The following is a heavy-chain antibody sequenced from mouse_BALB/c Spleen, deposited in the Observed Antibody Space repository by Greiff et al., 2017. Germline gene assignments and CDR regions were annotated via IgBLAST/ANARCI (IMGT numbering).Heavy chain of an antibody. V-gene: IGHV3-6*02. CDR3: VANLGRGFAY. D-gene: IGHD4-1*01. CDR1: GYSITSGYY. J-gene: IGHJ3*01. CDR2: ISYDGSN. Sequence: DVQLQESGPGLVKPSQSLSLTCSATGYSITSGYYWNWIRQFPGNQLEWMGYISYDGSNNYNPSLKKRITITRDTSKNQFFLKLNSVTTEDTATYYCVANLGRGFAYWGQGTLVTVSA.